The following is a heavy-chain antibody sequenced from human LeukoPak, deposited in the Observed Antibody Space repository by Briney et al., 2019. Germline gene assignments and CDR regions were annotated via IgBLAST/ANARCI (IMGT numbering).Heavy chain of an antibody. CDR1: GGSISSYY. CDR2: IYYSGST. D-gene: IGHD1-14*01. J-gene: IGHJ6*03. CDR3: AREGNPPPYYYYMDV. V-gene: IGHV4-59*01. Sequence: SSETLSLTCTVSGGSISSYYWSWIRQPPGKGLEWIGYIYYSGSTNYNPSLKSRVTISVDTSKNQFSLKLSSVTAADTAVYYCAREGNPPPYYYYMDVWGKGTTVTVSS.